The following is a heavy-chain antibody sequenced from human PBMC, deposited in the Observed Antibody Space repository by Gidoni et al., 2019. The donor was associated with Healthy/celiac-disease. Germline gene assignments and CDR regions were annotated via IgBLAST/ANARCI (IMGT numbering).Heavy chain of an antibody. J-gene: IGHJ6*02. Sequence: QVQLVQSGAEVKKPGASVKVSCKASGYTFTSYGISWVRQAPGQGLEWMGWISTYKSNTKYAQKLQGRVTMTTDTSTSTAYMELRSLRSDDTAVYYCARDLVYSSSSGSYYYYGMDVWGQGATVTVSS. CDR2: ISTYKSNT. V-gene: IGHV1-18*04. D-gene: IGHD6-6*01. CDR3: ARDLVYSSSSGSYYYYGMDV. CDR1: GYTFTSYG.